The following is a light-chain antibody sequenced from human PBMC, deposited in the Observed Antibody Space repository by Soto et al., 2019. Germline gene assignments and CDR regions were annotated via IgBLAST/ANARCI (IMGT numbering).Light chain of an antibody. CDR3: QQYGSSPST. Sequence: EIVLTQSPGTLSLSPGARATLSCRASQSVSNNLLAWYQQRPGQAPRLLIYSASNRATGIPDRFSGSGSGTEFTLTISRLEPEDFVVFYCQQYGSSPSTFGPGTKVDI. J-gene: IGKJ3*01. CDR1: QSVSNNL. CDR2: SAS. V-gene: IGKV3-20*01.